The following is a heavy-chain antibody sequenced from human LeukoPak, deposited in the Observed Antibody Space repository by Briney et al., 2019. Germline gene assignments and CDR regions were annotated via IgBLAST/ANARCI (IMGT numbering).Heavy chain of an antibody. V-gene: IGHV3-30*03. CDR2: MSYDGSNK. D-gene: IGHD4-11*01. CDR3: ARDGGRGTTVTIDY. Sequence: PGRSLRLSCAASGFTFSSYGMHWVRQAPGKGLEWVAVMSYDGSNKYYADSVKSRFTISRDNSKNTLYLQMNSLRAEDTAVYYCARDGGRGTTVTIDYWGQGTLVTVSS. J-gene: IGHJ4*02. CDR1: GFTFSSYG.